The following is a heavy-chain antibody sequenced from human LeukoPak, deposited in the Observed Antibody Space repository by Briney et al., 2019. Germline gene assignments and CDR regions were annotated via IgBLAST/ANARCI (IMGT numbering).Heavy chain of an antibody. Sequence: KPSETLSLTCTVSGGSISSYYWSWIRQPPWKGLEWIGYIYYSGSTNYNPSLKSRVTISVDTSKNQFSLKLSSVTAADTAVYYCARSYYGGSHQYYFDYWGQGTLVTVSS. J-gene: IGHJ4*02. D-gene: IGHD4-23*01. CDR1: GGSISSYY. CDR3: ARSYYGGSHQYYFDY. CDR2: IYYSGST. V-gene: IGHV4-59*12.